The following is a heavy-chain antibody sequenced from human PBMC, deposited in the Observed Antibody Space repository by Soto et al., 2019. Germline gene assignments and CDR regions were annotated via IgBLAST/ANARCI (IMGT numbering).Heavy chain of an antibody. CDR1: GGSISSGDCY. CDR3: ARYLYSSGWSDP. CDR2: IYSSGST. J-gene: IGHJ5*02. V-gene: IGHV4-61*08. D-gene: IGHD6-19*01. Sequence: SETLSLTCTVSGGSISSGDCYWSWIRQPPGKGLEWIGYIYSSGSTNYNPSLKSRVTTSVDTSKNQFSLKLSSVTAADTAVYYCARYLYSSGWSDPWGQGTLVTVSS.